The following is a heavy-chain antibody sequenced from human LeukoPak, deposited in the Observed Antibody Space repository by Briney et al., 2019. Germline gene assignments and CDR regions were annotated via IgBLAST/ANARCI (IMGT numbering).Heavy chain of an antibody. CDR1: GFTFSTYW. CDR2: IGSGGTT. Sequence: GGSLRLSCAASGFTFSTYWMHWVRQAPGKGPEWVSSIGSGGTTHYADSVKGRFTISRDNSKNTLFLQMNSLRAEDTAVYYCAKYFYDSSTYSFDYWGQGTLVTVSS. CDR3: AKYFYDSSTYSFDY. V-gene: IGHV3-23*01. J-gene: IGHJ4*02. D-gene: IGHD3-22*01.